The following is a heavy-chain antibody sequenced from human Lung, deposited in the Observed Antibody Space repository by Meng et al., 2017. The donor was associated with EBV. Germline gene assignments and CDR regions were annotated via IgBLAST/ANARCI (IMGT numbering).Heavy chain of an antibody. D-gene: IGHD6-19*01. J-gene: IGHJ4*02. V-gene: IGHV7-4-1*01. CDR1: WYTFTSSS. CDR3: ARGNGWRFDY. CDR2: ININTGNP. Sequence: QVQLVQPGSELKKPGDSEKVSCQAAWYTFTSSSMNWVRHAPGQGLEWMGWININTGNPTYAQGFTGRFVFSLDTSVSTAYLQIDSLKADDTAVYYCARGNGWRFDYWGQGTLVTVSS.